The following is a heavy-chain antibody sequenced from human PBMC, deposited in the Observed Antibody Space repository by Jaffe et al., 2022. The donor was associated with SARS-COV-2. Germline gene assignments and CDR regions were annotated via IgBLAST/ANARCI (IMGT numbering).Heavy chain of an antibody. J-gene: IGHJ3*02. CDR1: GFTFSSAG. D-gene: IGHD6-13*01. V-gene: IGHV3-33*01. CDR2: IWYDGSNK. Sequence: QVQLVESGGGVVQAGRSLRLSCAASGFTFSSAGMHWVRQAPGKGLDWVAIIWYDGSNKYYADSVKGRFTISRDNSKNTLYLQMNSLRAEDTAVYYCARERNYPGYMDIWGQGTMVTVSS. CDR3: ARERNYPGYMDI.